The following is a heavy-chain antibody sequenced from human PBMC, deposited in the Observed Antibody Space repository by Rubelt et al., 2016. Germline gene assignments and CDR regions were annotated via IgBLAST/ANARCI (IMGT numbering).Heavy chain of an antibody. J-gene: IGHJ4*02. Sequence: APGKGLEWVAVIWYDGSNKYYADSVKGRFTISRDNSKNTLYLQMNSLRAEDTAVYYCARHVVATIHGMGYFDYWGQGTLVTVSS. CDR2: IWYDGSNK. CDR3: ARHVVATIHGMGYFDY. D-gene: IGHD5-24*01. V-gene: IGHV3-33*01.